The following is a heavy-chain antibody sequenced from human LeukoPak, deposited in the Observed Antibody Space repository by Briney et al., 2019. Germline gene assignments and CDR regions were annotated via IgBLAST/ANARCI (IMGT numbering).Heavy chain of an antibody. D-gene: IGHD3-10*01. V-gene: IGHV3-23*01. CDR1: GFTFSTYA. CDR3: AKDTGNYDLYLQH. Sequence: GESLRLSCAASGFTFSTYAMSWVRQAPGRGLEWVSTISGSGGSTYYADSVKGRFTISRDKNSLYLQMNSLRTEDTALYYCAKDTGNYDLYLQHWGQGTLVTVSS. J-gene: IGHJ1*01. CDR2: ISGSGGST.